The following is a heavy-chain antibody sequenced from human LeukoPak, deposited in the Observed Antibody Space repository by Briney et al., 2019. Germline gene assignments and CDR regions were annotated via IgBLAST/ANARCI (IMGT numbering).Heavy chain of an antibody. CDR2: ISSSSSYI. CDR3: ARVKGYCSSTSCYRAPFDY. J-gene: IGHJ4*02. D-gene: IGHD2-2*02. Sequence: GGSLRLSCAASGFTFSSYNMNWVRQAPGKGLEWVSSISSSSSYIYYADSVKGRFTISRDNAKNSLYLQMNSLRAEDTAVYYCARVKGYCSSTSCYRAPFDYWGQGTLVTVSS. CDR1: GFTFSSYN. V-gene: IGHV3-21*04.